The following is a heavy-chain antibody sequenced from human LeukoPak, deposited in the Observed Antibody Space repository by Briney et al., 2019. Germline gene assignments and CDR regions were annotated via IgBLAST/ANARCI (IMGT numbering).Heavy chain of an antibody. CDR1: GFTFSSYE. J-gene: IGHJ4*02. Sequence: GGSLRLSCAASGFTFSSYEMNWVRQAPGKGLEWVSYISGSGSTIYYADSVKGRFTISRDNSKNTLYLQMNSLRAEDTAVYYCARRAGAYSHPYDYWGQGTLVTVSS. D-gene: IGHD4/OR15-4a*01. CDR3: ARRAGAYSHPYDY. V-gene: IGHV3-48*03. CDR2: ISGSGSTI.